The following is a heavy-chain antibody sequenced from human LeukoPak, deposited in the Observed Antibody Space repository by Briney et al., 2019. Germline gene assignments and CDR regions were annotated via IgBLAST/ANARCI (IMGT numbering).Heavy chain of an antibody. CDR3: ARLSAMVRGVRALDY. Sequence: SETLSLTCTVSGGSISSYYWSWIRQPPGKGLEWIGYIYYSGSTNYNPSLKSRVTISVDTSKNQFSLKLSSVTAADTAVYYCARLSAMVRGVRALDYWGRGTLVTVSS. CDR2: IYYSGST. D-gene: IGHD3-10*01. V-gene: IGHV4-59*08. CDR1: GGSISSYY. J-gene: IGHJ4*02.